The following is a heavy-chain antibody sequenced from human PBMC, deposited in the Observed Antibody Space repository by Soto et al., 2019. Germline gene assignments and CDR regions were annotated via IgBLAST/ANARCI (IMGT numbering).Heavy chain of an antibody. CDR3: ARDRYNSRGEYFDY. CDR2: IYYSGST. J-gene: IGHJ4*02. Sequence: QLQLQESGPGLVKPSETLSLTCTVSGGSISSSSYYWGWIRQPPGKGLEWIGSIYYSGSTYYNPSLKSRVTISVDTSKNQFSLKLSSVTAADTAVYYCARDRYNSRGEYFDYWGQGTLVTVSS. V-gene: IGHV4-39*02. D-gene: IGHD3-16*01. CDR1: GGSISSSSYY.